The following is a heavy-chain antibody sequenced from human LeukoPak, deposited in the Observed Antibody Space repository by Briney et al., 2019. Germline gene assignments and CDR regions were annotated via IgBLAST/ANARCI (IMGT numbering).Heavy chain of an antibody. CDR2: IRSTANGYAT. J-gene: IGHJ4*02. CDR1: GFTFSGSA. Sequence: GGSLRLSCAASGFTFSGSALHWVRQASGKGLEWVGRIRSTANGYATAYAASVKGRFTISRDDSKNTAYLQMDSLKTEDAAVYYCTGDYYGSGSYADFDYWGQGTLVTVSS. D-gene: IGHD3-10*01. CDR3: TGDYYGSGSYADFDY. V-gene: IGHV3-73*01.